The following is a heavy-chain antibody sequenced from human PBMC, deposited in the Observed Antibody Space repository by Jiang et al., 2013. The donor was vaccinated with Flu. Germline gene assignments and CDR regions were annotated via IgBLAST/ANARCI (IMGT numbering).Heavy chain of an antibody. CDR3: ARSKILHQGKGPDPTVTRYYYYGMDV. D-gene: IGHD4-17*01. V-gene: IGHV4-34*01. CDR2: INHSGST. Sequence: LLKPSETLSLTCAVYGGSFSGYYWSWIRQPPGRGLEWIGEINHSGSTNYNPSLKSRVTISVDTSKNQFSLKLSSVTAADTAVYFCARSKILHQGKGPDPTVTRYYYYGMDVWGQGTTVTVSS. J-gene: IGHJ6*02. CDR1: GGSFSGYY.